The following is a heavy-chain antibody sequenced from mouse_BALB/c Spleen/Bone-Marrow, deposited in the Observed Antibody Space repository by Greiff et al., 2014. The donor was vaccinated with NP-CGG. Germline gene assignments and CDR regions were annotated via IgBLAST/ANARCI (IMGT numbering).Heavy chain of an antibody. V-gene: IGHV14-3*02. CDR1: GFNIEDTY. CDR2: IDPANGNT. D-gene: IGHD2-4*01. CDR3: ARYDYGVYFDY. Sequence: VQLKESGAELVKPGASVKLSCTASGFNIEDTYMHWVKQRPEQGLEWIGRIDPANGNTKCDPKFQGKATITADTSSNTAYLQLSSLTSEDTAVYYCARYDYGVYFDYWGQGTTLTVSS. J-gene: IGHJ2*01.